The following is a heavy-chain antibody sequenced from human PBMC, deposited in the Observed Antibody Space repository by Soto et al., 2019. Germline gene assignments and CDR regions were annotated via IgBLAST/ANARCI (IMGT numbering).Heavy chain of an antibody. Sequence: QVQLVESGGGVVQPGRSLRLSCAASGFTFSSYGMHWVRQAPGKGLEWVAVIWYDGSNKYYADSVKGRFTISRDHSKNTLYLQMNSLRAEDTAVYYCARPHGDPDAFDIWGQGTMVTVSS. V-gene: IGHV3-33*01. CDR2: IWYDGSNK. J-gene: IGHJ3*02. D-gene: IGHD4-17*01. CDR3: ARPHGDPDAFDI. CDR1: GFTFSSYG.